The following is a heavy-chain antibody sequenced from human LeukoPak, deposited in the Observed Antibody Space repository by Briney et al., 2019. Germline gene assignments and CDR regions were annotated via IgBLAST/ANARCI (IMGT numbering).Heavy chain of an antibody. CDR2: ISGNGADT. Sequence: GGSLRLSCAASGFNFGSYSMTWVRQAPGKGLEWVSAISGNGADTYYADAVKGRFTISRDNLENMVYLQMNSLRAEDTAIYYCANYPNQVVFFSWGQGTLVTVSS. J-gene: IGHJ5*02. D-gene: IGHD2-2*01. V-gene: IGHV3-23*01. CDR1: GFNFGSYS. CDR3: ANYPNQVVFFS.